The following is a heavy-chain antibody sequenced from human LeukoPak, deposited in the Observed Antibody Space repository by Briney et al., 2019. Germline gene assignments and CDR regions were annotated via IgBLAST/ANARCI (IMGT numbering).Heavy chain of an antibody. Sequence: SGTLSLTCTVSGGSFGNYYWSWIRQPPGKGLEWIGYIYDSGTTNYNPSLKSRVTISVDTATNQFSLKLRSVTAADTAVYYCAGDFSAAFDIWGQGTMVTVSS. CDR3: AGDFSAAFDI. CDR2: IYDSGTT. D-gene: IGHD2/OR15-2a*01. V-gene: IGHV4-59*01. CDR1: GGSFGNYY. J-gene: IGHJ3*02.